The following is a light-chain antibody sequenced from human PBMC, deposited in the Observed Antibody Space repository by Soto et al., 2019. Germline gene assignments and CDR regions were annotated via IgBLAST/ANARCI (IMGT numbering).Light chain of an antibody. J-gene: IGKJ2*01. CDR1: QSVSSY. V-gene: IGKV3-11*01. Sequence: EIVLTQSPATLSLSPGERVTLSCRASQSVSSYLAWYQQKPGQAPRLLIYDASNRATGIPARFSGSGSGTDFTLTISSLEPEDCAVYYCQQRSNWPRGYTFGQGTKLEIK. CDR2: DAS. CDR3: QQRSNWPRGYT.